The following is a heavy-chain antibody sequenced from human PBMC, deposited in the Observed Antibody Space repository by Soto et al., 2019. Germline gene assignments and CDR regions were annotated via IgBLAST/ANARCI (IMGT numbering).Heavy chain of an antibody. V-gene: IGHV3-30-3*01. CDR3: ARAYEGATEYFQH. CDR2: ISYDGSNK. D-gene: IGHD1-26*01. J-gene: IGHJ1*01. Sequence: QVQLVESGGGVVQPGRSLRLSCAASGFTFSSYAMHWVRQAPSKGLEWVAVISYDGSNKYYADSVKGRFTISRDNSKNTLYLQMNSLRAEDTAVYYCARAYEGATEYFQHWGQGTLVTVSS. CDR1: GFTFSSYA.